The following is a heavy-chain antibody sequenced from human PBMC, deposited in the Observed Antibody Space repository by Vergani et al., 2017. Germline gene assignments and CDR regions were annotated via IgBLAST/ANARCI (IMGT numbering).Heavy chain of an antibody. J-gene: IGHJ3*02. Sequence: EVQLLESGGGLVQPGGSLRLSCAASGFTFSSYAMSWVRQAPGKGLEWVSAISGSGGSTYYADSVKGRFTISRDNSKNTLYLQMNSLRAEDTAVYYCAINSSYDSGAFDIWGQGTMVTVSS. CDR3: AINSSYDSGAFDI. V-gene: IGHV3-23*01. CDR2: ISGSGGST. CDR1: GFTFSSYA. D-gene: IGHD5-12*01.